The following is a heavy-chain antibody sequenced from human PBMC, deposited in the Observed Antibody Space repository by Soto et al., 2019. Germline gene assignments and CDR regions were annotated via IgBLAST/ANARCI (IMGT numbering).Heavy chain of an antibody. CDR1: GFTFSNAW. CDR2: IRSKADGGTP. D-gene: IGHD1-7*01. Sequence: PGGSLRLSCAASGFTFSNAWMNWVRQAPGRGLEWVGRIRSKADGGTPDYAAPVKGRFTISRDDSKNTMYMQMNSLKVEDTAVYYCATDGGWNSKEGFXYWGQATLVTVSS. V-gene: IGHV3-15*07. CDR3: ATDGGWNSKEGFXY. J-gene: IGHJ4*02.